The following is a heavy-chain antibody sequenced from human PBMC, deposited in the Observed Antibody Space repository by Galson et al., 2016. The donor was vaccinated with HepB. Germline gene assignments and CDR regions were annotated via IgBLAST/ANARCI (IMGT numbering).Heavy chain of an antibody. CDR1: GFTFSSST. CDR2: IGVGSGDI. Sequence: SVKVSCKASGFTFSSSTVQWVRQARGQRLEWIGWIGVGSGDISYAQKFQERVTITSDTSTSTAYMELSSLRSDDTAVYYCARERGIPVAGTLGNWFDPWGQGTLVTVSS. CDR3: ARERGIPVAGTLGNWFDP. D-gene: IGHD6-19*01. V-gene: IGHV1-58*01. J-gene: IGHJ5*02.